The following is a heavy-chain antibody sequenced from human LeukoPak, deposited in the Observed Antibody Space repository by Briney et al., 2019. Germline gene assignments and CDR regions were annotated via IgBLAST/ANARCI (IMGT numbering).Heavy chain of an antibody. Sequence: ASVKVSCKASGYIFTSYGITWVRQAPGQGLEWMGWISTYNGNTNYAQKLQGRVTMTTDTSTSTAYMELRSLRSDDTAVYYCARVYSSNGLPCLDWGQGTLVTVSS. D-gene: IGHD2-8*01. CDR1: GYIFTSYG. CDR3: ARVYSSNGLPCLD. J-gene: IGHJ4*02. V-gene: IGHV1-18*01. CDR2: ISTYNGNT.